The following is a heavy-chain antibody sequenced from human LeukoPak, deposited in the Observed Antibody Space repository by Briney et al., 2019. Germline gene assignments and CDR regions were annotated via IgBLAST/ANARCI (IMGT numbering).Heavy chain of an antibody. CDR3: ARLGASLVWDSGSFPDY. V-gene: IGHV4-39*02. CDR2: IFYDGNT. Sequence: SETLSLTCTVSGAYFSSSGCSWGWFRQPPGTGLEWIASIFYDGNTYYNPSLQSRVLISADTSKNHFSLDLEFVTAADTAVYFCARLGASLVWDSGSFPDYWGQGTLVTVSS. CDR1: GAYFSSSGCS. D-gene: IGHD3-10*01. J-gene: IGHJ4*02.